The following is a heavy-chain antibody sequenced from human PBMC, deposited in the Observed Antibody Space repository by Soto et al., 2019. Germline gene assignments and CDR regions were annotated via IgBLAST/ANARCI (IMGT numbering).Heavy chain of an antibody. CDR3: ARGYCTNGVCPYGMDV. J-gene: IGHJ6*02. CDR2: INPNSGGT. Sequence: ASVKVSCKASGYTFTGYYMHWVRQAPGQGLEWMGWINPNSGGTNYTQKFQGWVTMTRDTSISTAYMELSRLRSDDTAVYYCARGYCTNGVCPYGMDVWGQGTTVTVSS. V-gene: IGHV1-2*04. D-gene: IGHD2-8*01. CDR1: GYTFTGYY.